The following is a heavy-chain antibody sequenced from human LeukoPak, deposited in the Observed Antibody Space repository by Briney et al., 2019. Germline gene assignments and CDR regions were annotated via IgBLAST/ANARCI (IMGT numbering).Heavy chain of an antibody. D-gene: IGHD1-26*01. CDR1: GLTVSSNY. CDR3: AREERATSYFDY. V-gene: IGHV3-53*01. Sequence: GSLRLSCAGSGLTVSSNYMSWVRQAPGTGLEWVSVIYSGGSTYYADSVKGRFTISRDNSKNTLYLQMNSLRAEDTAVYYCAREERATSYFDYWGQGTLVTVSS. J-gene: IGHJ4*02. CDR2: IYSGGST.